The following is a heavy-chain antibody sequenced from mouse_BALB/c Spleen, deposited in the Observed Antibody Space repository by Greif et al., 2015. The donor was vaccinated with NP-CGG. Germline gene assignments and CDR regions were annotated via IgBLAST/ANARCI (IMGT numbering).Heavy chain of an antibody. CDR3: ARGEILDY. Sequence: QVQLQQSGAELVMPGASVKMSCKASGYTFTDYWMHWVKQRPGQGLEWIGAIDTSDSYTSYNQKFKGKATLTVDESSSTAYTQLSSLTSEDSAVYYCARGEILDYWGQGTTLTVSS. V-gene: IGHV1-69*01. CDR1: GYTFTDYW. J-gene: IGHJ2*01. CDR2: IDTSDSYT.